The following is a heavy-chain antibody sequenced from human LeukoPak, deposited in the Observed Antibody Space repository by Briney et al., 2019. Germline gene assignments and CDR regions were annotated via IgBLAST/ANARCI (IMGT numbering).Heavy chain of an antibody. J-gene: IGHJ5*02. V-gene: IGHV4-59*01. CDR1: GGSISSYY. Sequence: PSQTLSLTCTVSGGSISSYYWSWIRQPPGKGLEWIGYIYYSGSTNYNPSLKSRVTISVDTSKNQFSLKLSSVTAADTAVYYCARGIYDYGDYDWFDPWGQGTLFTVSS. D-gene: IGHD4-17*01. CDR2: IYYSGST. CDR3: ARGIYDYGDYDWFDP.